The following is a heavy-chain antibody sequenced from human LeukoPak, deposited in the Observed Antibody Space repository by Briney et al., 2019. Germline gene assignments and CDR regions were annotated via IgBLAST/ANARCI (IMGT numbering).Heavy chain of an antibody. V-gene: IGHV1-69*02. J-gene: IGHJ4*02. CDR2: IIPILGIA. CDR1: GGTFSSYT. Sequence: ASVKVSCKASGGTFSSYTISWVRQAPGQGLEWMGRIIPILGIANYAQKFQGRVTITVDRSKSTASMELSSLRSEDTAVYYCARGYCSSTSCYRSDYWAQGTLVTVSS. D-gene: IGHD2-2*01. CDR3: ARGYCSSTSCYRSDY.